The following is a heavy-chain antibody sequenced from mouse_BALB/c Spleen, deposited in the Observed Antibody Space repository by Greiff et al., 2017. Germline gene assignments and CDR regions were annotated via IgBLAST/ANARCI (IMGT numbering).Heavy chain of an antibody. CDR2: ISSGSSTI. CDR1: GFTFSSFG. D-gene: IGHD1-1*01. J-gene: IGHJ3*01. Sequence: EVQGVESGGGLVQPGGSRKLSCAASGFTFSSFGMHWVRQAPEKGLEWVAYISSGSSTIYYADTVKGRFTISRDNPKNTLFLQMTSLRSEDTAMYYCARGGYGSSYAWFAYWGQGTLVTVSA. CDR3: ARGGYGSSYAWFAY. V-gene: IGHV5-17*02.